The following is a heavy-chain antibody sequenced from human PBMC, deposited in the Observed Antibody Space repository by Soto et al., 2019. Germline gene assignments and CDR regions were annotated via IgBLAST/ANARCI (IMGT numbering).Heavy chain of an antibody. Sequence: ASVMVSCKASGYTFTSYGISWVRQAPGQGLEWMGWISAYNGNTNYAQKLQGRVTMTTDTSTSTAYMELRSLRSDDTAVYYCARSDFWSGYSYYDYWGQGTLVTVSS. J-gene: IGHJ4*02. D-gene: IGHD3-3*01. V-gene: IGHV1-18*01. CDR3: ARSDFWSGYSYYDY. CDR2: ISAYNGNT. CDR1: GYTFTSYG.